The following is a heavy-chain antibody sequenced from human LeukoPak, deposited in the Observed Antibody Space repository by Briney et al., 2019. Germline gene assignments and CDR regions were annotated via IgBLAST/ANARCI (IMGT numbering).Heavy chain of an antibody. J-gene: IGHJ4*02. CDR3: ARGRGNYYDSSGYYFDY. Sequence: PSETLSLTCAVYGGSFSGYYWSWIRQSPGKGLEWIGEINHSGSTNYNPSLKSRVTISVDTSKNQFSLKLSSVTAADTAVYYCARGRGNYYDSSGYYFDYWGQGTLVTVSS. CDR1: GGSFSGYY. D-gene: IGHD3-22*01. V-gene: IGHV4-34*01. CDR2: INHSGST.